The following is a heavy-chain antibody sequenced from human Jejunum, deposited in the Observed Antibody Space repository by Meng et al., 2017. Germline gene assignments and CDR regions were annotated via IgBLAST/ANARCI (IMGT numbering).Heavy chain of an antibody. V-gene: IGHV1-69*08. CDR1: GGTFSTYT. J-gene: IGHJ4*02. D-gene: IGHD5-18*01. Sequence: QVQLVQSGAEVKKPGSSVKVSCKVSGGTFSTYTINWVRQAPGQGLEWMGKIVPVLGLADYAQKFQGRVTITADRSTSTAYMELSSLRSEDTAMYYCARDGDTYVGGYYFDYWGQGTLVTVSS. CDR3: ARDGDTYVGGYYFDY. CDR2: IVPVLGLA.